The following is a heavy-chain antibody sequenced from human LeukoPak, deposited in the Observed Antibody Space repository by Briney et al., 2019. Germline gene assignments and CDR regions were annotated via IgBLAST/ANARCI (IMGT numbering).Heavy chain of an antibody. J-gene: IGHJ6*03. Sequence: SETLSLTCTVSGGSIRTYYWSWIRQPPGKGLEWIGYIYYSGSTNYNPSLKSRVTISVDTSKNQFSLKLSSVTAADTAVYYCARVIYDYAREAYYYYYMDVWGKGTTVTISS. CDR1: GGSIRTYY. D-gene: IGHD3-16*01. CDR3: ARVIYDYAREAYYYYYMDV. V-gene: IGHV4-59*01. CDR2: IYYSGST.